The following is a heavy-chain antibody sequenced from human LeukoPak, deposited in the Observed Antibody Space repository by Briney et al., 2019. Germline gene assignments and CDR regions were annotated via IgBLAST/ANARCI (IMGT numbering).Heavy chain of an antibody. CDR3: AKDGTMRDFWSGYYTSGVWFDP. Sequence: GGSLRLSCAASGFTFSSYAMSWVRQAPGKGLEWVSAISGSGGSTYYADSVKGRFTISRDNSKNTLYLQMNSLRAEDTAVYYCAKDGTMRDFWSGYYTSGVWFDPWGQGTLVTVSS. V-gene: IGHV3-23*01. D-gene: IGHD3-3*01. CDR1: GFTFSSYA. J-gene: IGHJ5*02. CDR2: ISGSGGST.